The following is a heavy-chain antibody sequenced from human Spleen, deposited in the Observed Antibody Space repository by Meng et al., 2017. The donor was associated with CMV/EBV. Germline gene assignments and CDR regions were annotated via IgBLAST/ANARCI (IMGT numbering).Heavy chain of an antibody. CDR1: AFTFSSYP. V-gene: IGHV3-30-3*01. CDR3: ARNPLERKGDNYYYYGMDV. Sequence: GGSLRLSCAASAFTFSSYPMHWVRQAPGKGLEWVAGISYDGANKYYADSVKGRFTISRDNSKNTLYLQMNRLRAEDTAVYYCARNPLERKGDNYYYYGMDVWGQGTTVTVSS. CDR2: ISYDGANK. D-gene: IGHD5-24*01. J-gene: IGHJ6*02.